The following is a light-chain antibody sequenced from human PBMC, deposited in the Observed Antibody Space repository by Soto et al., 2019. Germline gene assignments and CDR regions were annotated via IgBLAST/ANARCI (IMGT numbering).Light chain of an antibody. CDR3: QSYDSSLSAHYV. CDR1: SSNIGATYD. V-gene: IGLV1-40*01. CDR2: GNS. Sequence: QSALTQPPSVSGAPGQRVTISCTGSSSNIGATYDVQWYQQLPGTAPKLLIYGNSNRPSGAPDRFSGSKSGTSASLAITGLQADDEADYYCQSYDSSLSAHYVFGTGTKVTVL. J-gene: IGLJ1*01.